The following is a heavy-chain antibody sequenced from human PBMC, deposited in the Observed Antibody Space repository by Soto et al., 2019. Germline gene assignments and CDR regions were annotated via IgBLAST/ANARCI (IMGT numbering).Heavy chain of an antibody. Sequence: EVQLLESGGGLVQPGGSLRLSCAASGFTFSNYAMSWVRQAPGKGLEWVSGISDSGGSTNYADSVKGRFTISRDNSKNTVHLQMSSLSDEDTAVYYCGKARQHCSAYNCYTADDLGQVTLVTVSS. CDR3: GKARQHCSAYNCYTADD. V-gene: IGHV3-23*01. CDR2: ISDSGGST. CDR1: GFTFSNYA. J-gene: IGHJ4*02. D-gene: IGHD2-15*01.